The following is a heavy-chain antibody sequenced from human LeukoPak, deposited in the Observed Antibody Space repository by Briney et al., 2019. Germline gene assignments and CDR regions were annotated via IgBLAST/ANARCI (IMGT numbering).Heavy chain of an antibody. D-gene: IGHD6-13*01. J-gene: IGHJ1*01. Sequence: GGSLRLSCAASGFTFNSYDMHWVRQAPGKGLEWVAFIRYDGSKKYYADSVKGRFTISRDNSKNTLYLQMNSLRAEDTAVYYCAKGRYSSSWYDALQHWGQGTLVTISS. CDR3: AKGRYSSSWYDALQH. CDR1: GFTFNSYD. V-gene: IGHV3-30*02. CDR2: IRYDGSKK.